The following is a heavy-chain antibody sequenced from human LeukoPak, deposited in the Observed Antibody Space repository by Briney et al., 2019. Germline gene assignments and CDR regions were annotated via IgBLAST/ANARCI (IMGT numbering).Heavy chain of an antibody. CDR3: ARPGYSYGYYFDY. V-gene: IGHV3-74*01. CDR1: GFTFSGYG. J-gene: IGHJ4*02. Sequence: PGGSLRPSCAASGFTFSGYGMHWVRQAPGKGLVWVSRINSDGSSTSYADSVKGRFTISRDNAKNTLYLQMNSLRAEDTAVYYCARPGYSYGYYFDYWGQGTLVTVSS. D-gene: IGHD5-18*01. CDR2: INSDGSST.